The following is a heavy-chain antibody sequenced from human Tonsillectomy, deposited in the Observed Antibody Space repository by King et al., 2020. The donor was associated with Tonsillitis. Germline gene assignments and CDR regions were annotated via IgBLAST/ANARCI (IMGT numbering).Heavy chain of an antibody. CDR1: GLVFKSDA. CDR2: ISGNGGST. D-gene: IGHD2-15*01. Sequence: VQLVESGGGLVQPGGSLRLSCAASGLVFKSDAMNWVRQAPGKGLGWVSVISGNGGSTYYADSVKGRFTISRDNSKNTLYLQMNSLRDEDTAVYYCAKSLRMVTATSDVFDIWGQGTMVTVSS. V-gene: IGHV3-23*04. CDR3: AKSLRMVTATSDVFDI. J-gene: IGHJ3*02.